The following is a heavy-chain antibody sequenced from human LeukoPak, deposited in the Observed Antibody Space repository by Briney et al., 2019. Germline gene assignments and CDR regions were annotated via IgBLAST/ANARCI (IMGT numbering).Heavy chain of an antibody. Sequence: PSETLSLTCTVSGGSISSYYWSWIRQPPGKGLEWFGYIFYSGSTNYNPSLRSRVTISVDTSKNQFSLKLSSVTAADTAVYYCARGGSSWAFDYWGQGTLVTVSS. CDR1: GGSISSYY. CDR2: IFYSGST. J-gene: IGHJ4*02. V-gene: IGHV4-59*01. CDR3: ARGGSSWAFDY. D-gene: IGHD6-13*01.